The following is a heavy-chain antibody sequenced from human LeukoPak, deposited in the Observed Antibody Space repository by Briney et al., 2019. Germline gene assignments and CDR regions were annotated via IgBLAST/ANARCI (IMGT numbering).Heavy chain of an antibody. CDR2: ISYDGSNK. CDR3: AKDAPYSSNQPTSWFDP. D-gene: IGHD6-13*01. CDR1: GSTFSSYG. Sequence: GGSLRLSCAASGSTFSSYGMHWVRQAPGKGLEWVAVISYDGSNKYYADSVKGRFTISRDNSKNTLYLQMNSLRAEDTAVYYCAKDAPYSSNQPTSWFDPWGQGTLVTVSS. J-gene: IGHJ5*02. V-gene: IGHV3-30*18.